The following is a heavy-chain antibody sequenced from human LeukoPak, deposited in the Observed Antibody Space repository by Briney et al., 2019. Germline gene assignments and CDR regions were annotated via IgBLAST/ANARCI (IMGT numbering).Heavy chain of an antibody. Sequence: GGSLRLSCAASGFTFSSYGINWVRQAPGKGLEWVSSIDVGSYAYYANSVKGRFTISRDNAKNSLYLQMNSLRVEDTAVYYCATEGIVGGGAHFDYWGQGTLVTVSS. J-gene: IGHJ4*02. CDR1: GFTFSSYG. CDR2: IDVGSYA. V-gene: IGHV3-21*01. D-gene: IGHD1-26*01. CDR3: ATEGIVGGGAHFDY.